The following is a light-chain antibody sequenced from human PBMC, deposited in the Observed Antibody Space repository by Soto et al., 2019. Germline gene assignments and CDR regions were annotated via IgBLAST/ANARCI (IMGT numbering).Light chain of an antibody. CDR1: QSLVYSDGNTY. CDR2: RVS. J-gene: IGKJ1*01. V-gene: IGKV2-24*01. Sequence: DVVLTQTPLSSPVTLGQPASISCRSSQSLVYSDGNTYLSWLQQRPGQPPRLLIYRVSNRFPGVPGRFSGRGGGAEFPIKINRVGAEDVGVFFRVQFGTFPRTFGQGTEVEI. CDR3: VQFGTFPRT.